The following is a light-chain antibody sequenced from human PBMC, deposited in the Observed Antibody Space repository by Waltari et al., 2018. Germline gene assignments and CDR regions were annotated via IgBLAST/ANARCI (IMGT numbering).Light chain of an antibody. Sequence: QSALTQPPSASWSPGQSVTIPCTGTNSDVGTPNYVSWFQQPPGRAPKLLIYEVNKRPSGLPDRFSGSKSDNRASLTVSGLQADDEAVYHCSSYAGSNTLVFGGGTKLTVL. CDR3: SSYAGSNTLV. CDR2: EVN. V-gene: IGLV2-8*01. J-gene: IGLJ2*01. CDR1: NSDVGTPNY.